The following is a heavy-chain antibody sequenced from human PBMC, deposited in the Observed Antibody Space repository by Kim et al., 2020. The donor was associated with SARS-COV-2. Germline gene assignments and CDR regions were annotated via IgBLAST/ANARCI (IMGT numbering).Heavy chain of an antibody. Sequence: SETLSLTCAVYGGSFSGYYWSWIRQPPGKGLEWIGEINHSGSTNYNPSLKSRVTISVDTSKNQFSLKLSSVTAADTAVYYCARRDHYDILTGASPILFD. CDR3: ARRDHYDILTGASPILFD. D-gene: IGHD3-9*01. CDR2: INHSGST. CDR1: GGSFSGYY. J-gene: IGHJ4*01. V-gene: IGHV4-34*01.